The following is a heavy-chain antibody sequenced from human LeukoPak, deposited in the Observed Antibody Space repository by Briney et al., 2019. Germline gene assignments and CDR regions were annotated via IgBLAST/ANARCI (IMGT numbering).Heavy chain of an antibody. J-gene: IGHJ4*02. CDR1: GFTFSIYA. V-gene: IGHV3-23*01. CDR3: AKPPSY. CDR2: ISGSDDST. Sequence: GGSLRLSCAASGFTFSIYAMSWVRQAPRKGLEWISTISGSDDSTYYADSVKGRFTISRDNSKNTLSLQMNSLTAEDTAVYYCAKPPSYWGQGTLVTVSS.